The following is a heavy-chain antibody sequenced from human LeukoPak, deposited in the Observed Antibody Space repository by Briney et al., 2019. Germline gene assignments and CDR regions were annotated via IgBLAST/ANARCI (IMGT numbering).Heavy chain of an antibody. V-gene: IGHV3-7*02. CDR3: ANSISVAGTYAFNI. Sequence: GGSLRLSCAASGFTFSNYWMSWVRQAPGKGLEWVANIKQDGSEKYYVDSVKGRFTISRDNAKNSLYLQMNSLRAEDTAVYYCANSISVAGTYAFNIWGQGTMVTVSS. J-gene: IGHJ3*02. CDR2: IKQDGSEK. D-gene: IGHD6-19*01. CDR1: GFTFSNYW.